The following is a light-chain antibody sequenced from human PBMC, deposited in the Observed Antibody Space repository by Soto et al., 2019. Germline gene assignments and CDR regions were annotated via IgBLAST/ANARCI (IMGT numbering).Light chain of an antibody. V-gene: IGKV3-11*01. J-gene: IGKJ1*01. CDR3: QQRSNWPL. Sequence: EIVLTQSPATLSLSPGERATLSCRASQSVDSFLAWYQQKPGQAPRLLIYDASNMATDIPARFSGSGSGTDFTLTISSLAPEDFAVYYCQQRSNWPLFGPGTKVEIK. CDR1: QSVDSF. CDR2: DAS.